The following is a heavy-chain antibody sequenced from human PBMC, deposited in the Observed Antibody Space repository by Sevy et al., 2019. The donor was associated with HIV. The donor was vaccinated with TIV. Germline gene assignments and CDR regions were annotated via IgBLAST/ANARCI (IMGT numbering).Heavy chain of an antibody. V-gene: IGHV3-49*03. CDR3: TTSTIFGVVIDAFDI. Sequence: GGSLRLSCTASGFTFGDYAMSWFRQAPGKGLEWVGFIRSKAYGGTTEYAASVKGRFTMSRDDSKSIAYLQMNSLKTEDTAVYYCTTSTIFGVVIDAFDIWGQRTMVTVSS. CDR1: GFTFGDYA. D-gene: IGHD3-3*01. CDR2: IRSKAYGGTT. J-gene: IGHJ3*02.